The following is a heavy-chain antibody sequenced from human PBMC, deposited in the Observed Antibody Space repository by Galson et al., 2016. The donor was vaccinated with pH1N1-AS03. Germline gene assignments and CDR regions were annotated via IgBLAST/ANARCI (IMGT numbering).Heavy chain of an antibody. V-gene: IGHV4-61*01. CDR2: IYYTGIT. J-gene: IGHJ4*02. CDR1: GDSVSGGTYY. Sequence: SETLSLTCTVSGDSVSGGTYYWNWIRQPPGKGLEWIGYIYYTGITNYNPSLESRLTISIDRSKNQISLTLASVTAADTAMYYCARNGVLTGYHATGRERVDYWGQGTLVIVSS. D-gene: IGHD3-9*01. CDR3: ARNGVLTGYHATGRERVDY.